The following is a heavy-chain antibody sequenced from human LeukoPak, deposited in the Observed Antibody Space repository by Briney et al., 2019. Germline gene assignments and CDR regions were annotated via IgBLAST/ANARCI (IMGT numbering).Heavy chain of an antibody. J-gene: IGHJ4*02. V-gene: IGHV4-4*07. CDR1: GGSINSYY. CDR2: IYTTGAT. CDR3: GEQGYTASYYFVDY. Sequence: PSETLSLTCSVSGGSINSYYWGWVRQSAGRGLEWIGRIYTTGATHYSPSLKSRLTMSLDTSKNQISVKLRSVTAADTAVYYCGEQGYTASYYFVDYWSQGTLVTVSS. D-gene: IGHD3-10*01.